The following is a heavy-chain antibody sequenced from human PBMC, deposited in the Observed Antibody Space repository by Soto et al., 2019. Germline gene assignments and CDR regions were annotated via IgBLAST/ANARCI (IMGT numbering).Heavy chain of an antibody. Sequence: EVQLLESGGGLVQPGGSLRLSCAASGFTFSSYAMSWVRQAPGKWLEWVSAISGSGGSTYYADSVKGRFTIPRDNSKNTLYLQMNSLRAEATAVYYCAKGGSYGSGSLYDYYMDVWGKGTTVTVSS. J-gene: IGHJ6*03. V-gene: IGHV3-23*01. D-gene: IGHD3-10*01. CDR3: AKGGSYGSGSLYDYYMDV. CDR2: ISGSGGST. CDR1: GFTFSSYA.